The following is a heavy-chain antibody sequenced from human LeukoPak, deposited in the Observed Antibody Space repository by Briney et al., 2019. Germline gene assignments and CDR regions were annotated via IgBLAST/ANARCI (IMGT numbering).Heavy chain of an antibody. Sequence: GASVKVSCKASGGTFSSYAISWVRQAPGQGLEWMGGIIPIFGTANYAQKFQGRVTITADKSTSTAYMELSSLRSEDTAVYYCASYSKESMGGDYWGQGTLVTVSS. J-gene: IGHJ4*02. CDR1: GGTFSSYA. V-gene: IGHV1-69*06. CDR3: ASYSKESMGGDY. D-gene: IGHD1-26*01. CDR2: IIPIFGTA.